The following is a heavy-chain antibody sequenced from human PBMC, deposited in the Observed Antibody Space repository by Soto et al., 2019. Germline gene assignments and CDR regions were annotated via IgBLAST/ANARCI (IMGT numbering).Heavy chain of an antibody. Sequence: QITLKESGPTLVKPTQTFTVTCTFSGFSLSTSGAGVGWIRQSPGKAPEWLALISWKDEKRYNPGLKSRLTITKDNSKNQVVLTMTDLDPVDTATYFCAHRYGGNYYRWYFDSWGQGTLVTVSS. D-gene: IGHD1-26*01. CDR2: ISWKDEK. CDR3: AHRYGGNYYRWYFDS. J-gene: IGHJ4*02. CDR1: GFSLSTSGAG. V-gene: IGHV2-5*01.